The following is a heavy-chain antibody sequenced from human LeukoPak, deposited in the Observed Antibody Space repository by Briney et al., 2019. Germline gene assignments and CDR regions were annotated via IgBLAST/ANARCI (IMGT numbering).Heavy chain of an antibody. V-gene: IGHV4-59*01. CDR2: IYHTGSA. CDR3: ARRTSSNYVDY. D-gene: IGHD4-11*01. CDR1: GGSISSSY. Sequence: SETLSLTCTVSGGSISSSYRSWIRQSPGKGLEWIGYIYHTGSANYSPSLKSRVSISIDTSKSQFSLRLISVTAADTAVYYCARRTSSNYVDYWGQGTLVIVSS. J-gene: IGHJ4*01.